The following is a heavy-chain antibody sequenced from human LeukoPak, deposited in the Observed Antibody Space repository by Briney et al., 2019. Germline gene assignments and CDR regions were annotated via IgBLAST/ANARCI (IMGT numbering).Heavy chain of an antibody. J-gene: IGHJ6*03. CDR3: ARESDYGYYYYIDV. D-gene: IGHD4-17*01. CDR2: ISSGGSTV. Sequence: PGGSLRLSCAASGFTFSDYYISWIRQAPGKGLEWVSHISSGGSTVHYADSVKGRFTISRDNAKKSLYLQMSSLRAEDTAVYYCARESDYGYYYYIDVWGKGTTVTVSS. V-gene: IGHV3-11*01. CDR1: GFTFSDYY.